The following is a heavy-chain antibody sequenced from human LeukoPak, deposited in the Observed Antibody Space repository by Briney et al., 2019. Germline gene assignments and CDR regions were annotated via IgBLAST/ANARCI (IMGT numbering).Heavy chain of an antibody. Sequence: ASVKVSCKACRYTLISYYLHWVRPAPGQGLEWMGIINPSGGSTSYAQEFQGRVTMTGDTSTSTVYMEMSSLGAEDTAEYCCTRDPGTGGFDYWGQGTLVTVSS. CDR2: INPSGGST. CDR3: TRDPGTGGFDY. V-gene: IGHV1-46*01. J-gene: IGHJ4*02. D-gene: IGHD3-10*01. CDR1: RYTLISYY.